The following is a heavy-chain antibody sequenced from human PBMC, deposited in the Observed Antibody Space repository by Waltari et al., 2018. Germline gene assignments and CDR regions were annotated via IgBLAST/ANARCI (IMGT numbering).Heavy chain of an antibody. D-gene: IGHD3-10*01. CDR2: INHSGST. CDR1: GGSFSGYY. J-gene: IGHJ3*02. CDR3: ARGSSGGFNAFDI. V-gene: IGHV4-34*01. Sequence: QVQLQQWGAGLLKPSETLSLTCAVYGGSFSGYYWSWIRHPPGKGLEWIGEINHSGSTNYNPSLKSRVTISVDTSKNQFSLKLSSVTAADTAVYYCARGSSGGFNAFDIWGQGTMVTVSS.